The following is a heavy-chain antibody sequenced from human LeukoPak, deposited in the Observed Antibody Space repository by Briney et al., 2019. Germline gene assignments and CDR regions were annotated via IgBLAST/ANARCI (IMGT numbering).Heavy chain of an antibody. V-gene: IGHV5-51*01. J-gene: IGHJ4*02. Sequence: GESLKISCKGSGYSFTSYCIGWVRQMPGKGLEWMGIIYPGDSDTRYSPSFQGQVTISADTSISTAYLQWSSLQASDTAMYYCARFSGWYSFDYWGQGILVAVSS. CDR3: ARFSGWYSFDY. CDR2: IYPGDSDT. CDR1: GYSFTSYC. D-gene: IGHD6-19*01.